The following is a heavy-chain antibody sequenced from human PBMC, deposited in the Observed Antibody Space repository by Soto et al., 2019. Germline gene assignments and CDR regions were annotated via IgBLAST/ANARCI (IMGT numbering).Heavy chain of an antibody. CDR3: ARNRLRGYGSGSYTPSRNYGMDV. Sequence: SETLSLTCTVSGGSISSGGYYWSWIRQHPGKGLEWIGYIYYSGSTYYNPSLKSRVTISVDTSKNQFSLKLSSVTAADTAVYYCARNRLRGYGSGSYTPSRNYGMDVWGQGTTVTVSS. D-gene: IGHD3-10*01. V-gene: IGHV4-31*03. J-gene: IGHJ6*02. CDR2: IYYSGST. CDR1: GGSISSGGYY.